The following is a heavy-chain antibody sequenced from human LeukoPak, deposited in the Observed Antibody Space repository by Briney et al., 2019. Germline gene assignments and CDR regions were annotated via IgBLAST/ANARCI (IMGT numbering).Heavy chain of an antibody. Sequence: ASVKVTCKASGYTFTSYGIGWVRQAPGQGLEWKGWTSVYDGNTNYAQKFQGRVTMTTDTSTSTAYLELRSLRSDDTAVYYCARGNMWDYRRYYYYMDVWGKGTTVTVSS. D-gene: IGHD4-11*01. CDR1: GYTFTSYG. CDR3: ARGNMWDYRRYYYYMDV. J-gene: IGHJ6*03. V-gene: IGHV1-18*01. CDR2: TSVYDGNT.